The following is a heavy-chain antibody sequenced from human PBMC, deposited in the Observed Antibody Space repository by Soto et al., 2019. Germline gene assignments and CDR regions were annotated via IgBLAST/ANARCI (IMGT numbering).Heavy chain of an antibody. D-gene: IGHD3-10*01. J-gene: IGHJ3*01. CDR2: ISYSGTT. V-gene: IGHV4-39*01. Sequence: QVQLQESGPGLLKPSNTLSLTCTVSGDSITTSGQLWGWIRQPPGKGLEWIGTISYSGTTIYNPSVKSRTTISGDSSKYQFSLSVVSVTAADTAMYYCARHDHGEFTINGFHVWGQGTMVTVSS. CDR1: GDSITTSGQL. CDR3: ARHDHGEFTINGFHV.